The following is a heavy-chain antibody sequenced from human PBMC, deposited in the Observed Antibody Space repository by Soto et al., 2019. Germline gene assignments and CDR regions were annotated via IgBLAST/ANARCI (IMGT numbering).Heavy chain of an antibody. CDR1: GGSISSSSYY. CDR2: IYYSGST. V-gene: IGHV4-61*01. CDR3: ARDHPHSYGIYYYDY. J-gene: IGHJ4*02. D-gene: IGHD5-18*01. Sequence: PSETLSLTCTVSGGSISSSSYYWGWIRQPPGKGLEWIGYIYYSGSTNYNPSLKSRVTISADTSKNQVSLKLTSVTAADTAVYYCARDHPHSYGIYYYDYWGQGTLVTVSS.